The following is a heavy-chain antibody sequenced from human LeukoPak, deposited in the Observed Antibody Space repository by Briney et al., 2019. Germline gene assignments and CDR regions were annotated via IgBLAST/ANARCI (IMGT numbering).Heavy chain of an antibody. CDR3: ARETSPYDSSGYVNWFDP. CDR2: IIPIFGTA. J-gene: IGHJ5*02. D-gene: IGHD3-22*01. V-gene: IGHV1-69*06. Sequence: SVKVSFKASGGTFSSYAISWVRQAPGQGLEWMGGIIPIFGTANYAQKFQGRVTITADKSTSTAYMELSSLRSEDTAVYYCARETSPYDSSGYVNWFDPWGQGTLVTVSS. CDR1: GGTFSSYA.